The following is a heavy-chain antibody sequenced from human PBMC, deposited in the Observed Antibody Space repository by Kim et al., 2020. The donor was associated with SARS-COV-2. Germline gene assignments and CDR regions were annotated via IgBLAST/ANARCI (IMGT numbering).Heavy chain of an antibody. D-gene: IGHD3-22*01. CDR1: GFTFGDYA. CDR2: ISWNSGSI. CDR3: AKGYYYDSSGYITDFDY. J-gene: IGHJ4*02. Sequence: GGSLRLSCAASGFTFGDYAMHWVRQAPGKGLEWVSGISWNSGSIGYADSVKGRFTISRDNAKNSLYLQMNSLRAEDTALYYCAKGYYYDSSGYITDFDYWGQGTLVTVSS. V-gene: IGHV3-9*01.